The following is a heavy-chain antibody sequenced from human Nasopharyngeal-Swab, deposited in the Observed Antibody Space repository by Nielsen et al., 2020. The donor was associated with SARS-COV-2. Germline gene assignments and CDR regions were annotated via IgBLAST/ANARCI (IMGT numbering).Heavy chain of an antibody. J-gene: IGHJ6*03. Sequence: SLKISCAASGFTFDDYAMHWVRQAPGKGLEWVSGISWNSGSIGYADSVKGRFTISRDNSKNTLYLQMNRLRAEDTAVYYCARAVAGYYYMDVWGKGTTVTVSS. CDR1: GFTFDDYA. D-gene: IGHD6-19*01. CDR3: ARAVAGYYYMDV. CDR2: ISWNSGSI. V-gene: IGHV3-9*01.